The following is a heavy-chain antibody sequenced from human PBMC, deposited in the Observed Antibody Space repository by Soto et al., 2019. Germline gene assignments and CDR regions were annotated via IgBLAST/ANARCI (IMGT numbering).Heavy chain of an antibody. CDR3: AHKGGRGAGMDV. Sequence: QITLKESGPTLVNPTQTLTLTCIFSGFSLTTNGVGVAWIRQPPGKALEWLALMYWDGDERYSPFLKSRLTITKGTSENQVVLTLTNMDPVDTGTYYCAHKGGRGAGMDVWGRGTTVTVSS. D-gene: IGHD2-15*01. V-gene: IGHV2-5*02. J-gene: IGHJ6*02. CDR1: GFSLTTNGVG. CDR2: MYWDGDE.